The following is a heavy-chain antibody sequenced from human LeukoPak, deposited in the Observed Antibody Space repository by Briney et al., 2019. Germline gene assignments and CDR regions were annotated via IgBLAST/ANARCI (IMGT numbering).Heavy chain of an antibody. CDR3: AKGGGTGYSSSWYSN. J-gene: IGHJ4*02. V-gene: IGHV3-30*18. CDR1: EFTFGNYG. Sequence: GGSLRLSCAASEFTFGNYGMHWVRQAPGKGLEWVAVISFDGSNKYYADSVKGRFTISRDNSKNTLYLQMNSLRAEDAAVYYCAKGGGTGYSSSWYSNWGRGTLVTVSS. D-gene: IGHD6-13*01. CDR2: ISFDGSNK.